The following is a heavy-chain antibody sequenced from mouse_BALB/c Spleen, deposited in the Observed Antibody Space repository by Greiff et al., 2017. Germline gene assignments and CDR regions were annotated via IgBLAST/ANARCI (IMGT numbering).Heavy chain of an antibody. J-gene: IGHJ2*01. CDR3: AREGVYGYDGVDY. Sequence: EVQLQQSGPELVKPGASVKISCKASGYTFTDYNMHWVKQSHGKSLEWIGYIYPYNGGTGYNQKFKSKATLTVDNSSSTAYMELRSLTSEDSAVYYCAREGVYGYDGVDYWGQGTTLTVSS. D-gene: IGHD2-2*01. CDR1: GYTFTDYN. V-gene: IGHV1S29*02. CDR2: IYPYNGGT.